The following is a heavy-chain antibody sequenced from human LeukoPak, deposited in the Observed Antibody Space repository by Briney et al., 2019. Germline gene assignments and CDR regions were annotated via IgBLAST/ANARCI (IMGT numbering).Heavy chain of an antibody. CDR3: ARNPGGIGDY. D-gene: IGHD4-23*01. Sequence: SGGSLRLSCAASKFTISDYSMSWVRQAPGKGLEWVSSISSIRNYIYYADSVKGRFTVSRDNAKNSLYLQMNSLRDEDTAVYYCARNPGGIGDYWGQGTLVTVSS. CDR1: KFTISDYS. V-gene: IGHV3-21*01. J-gene: IGHJ4*02. CDR2: ISSIRNYI.